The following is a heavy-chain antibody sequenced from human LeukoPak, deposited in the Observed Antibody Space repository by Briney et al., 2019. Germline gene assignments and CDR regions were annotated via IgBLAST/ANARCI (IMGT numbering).Heavy chain of an antibody. V-gene: IGHV4-34*01. CDR2: INHSGST. D-gene: IGHD3-22*01. CDR1: GGSFSGYY. CDR3: ATDIGGRHYYDSSGYSHDAFDI. J-gene: IGHJ3*02. Sequence: PSETLSLTCAVYGGSFSGYYWSWIRQPPGEGLEWIGEINHSGSTNYNPSLKSRVTISVDTSKNQFSLKLSSVTAADTAVYYCATDIGGRHYYDSSGYSHDAFDIWGQGTMVTVSS.